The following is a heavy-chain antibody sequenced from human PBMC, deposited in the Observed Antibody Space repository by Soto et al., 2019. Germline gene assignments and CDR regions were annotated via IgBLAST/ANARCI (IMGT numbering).Heavy chain of an antibody. CDR2: IKQDGSEK. Sequence: EVQLVESGGGLVQPGGSLRLSCAASGLTFSSYWMSWVRQAPGKGLEWVANIKQDGSEKYYVDSVKGRFTISRDNAKNPLYLQMNSLRAEDTAVYYCARYHGSGYYGMDVWGQGTTVTVSS. V-gene: IGHV3-7*04. CDR1: GLTFSSYW. J-gene: IGHJ6*02. D-gene: IGHD3-10*01. CDR3: ARYHGSGYYGMDV.